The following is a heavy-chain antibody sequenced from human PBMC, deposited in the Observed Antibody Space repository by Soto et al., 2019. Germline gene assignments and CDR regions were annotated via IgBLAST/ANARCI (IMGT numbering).Heavy chain of an antibody. D-gene: IGHD6-13*01. J-gene: IGHJ5*01. CDR2: IIPMFGTT. CDR3: ARASIHGSSWYFWFDP. Sequence: SVKVSCKASGGTFSRYAINWVRQAPGQGLEWMGGIIPMFGTTNYAQKFKGRVTITADESTSTVYMELNTLRSEDAAVYYCARASIHGSSWYFWFDPWGQGTLVTVSS. CDR1: GGTFSRYA. V-gene: IGHV1-69*13.